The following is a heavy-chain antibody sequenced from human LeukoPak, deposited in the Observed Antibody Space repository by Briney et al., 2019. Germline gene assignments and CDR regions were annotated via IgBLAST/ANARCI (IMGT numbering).Heavy chain of an antibody. CDR1: DGSVSSSPFY. CDR2: VHFGGTS. J-gene: IGHJ4*02. CDR3: ARRYGSSYFDS. V-gene: IGHV4-39*01. Sequence: RASETLSLTCSVSDGSVSSSPFYWGWIRQPPVKGLEWIGNVHFGGTSHYNPSLKNRFTLSVDTSNDQFSLRLRSVTAADTAVYYCARRYGSSYFDSWGQGALVTVSS. D-gene: IGHD3-22*01.